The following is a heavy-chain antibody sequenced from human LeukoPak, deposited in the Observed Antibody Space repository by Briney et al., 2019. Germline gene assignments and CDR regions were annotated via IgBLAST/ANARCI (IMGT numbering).Heavy chain of an antibody. Sequence: SQTLSLTCTVSGGSISSGDYYWSWIRQPPGKGLEWIGYIYYSGSTYYNPSLKSRVTISVDTSKNQFSLKLSSVTAADTAVYYCARGTYYYDSSGYKPDAFDIWGQGTMVTVSS. CDR3: ARGTYYYDSSGYKPDAFDI. D-gene: IGHD3-22*01. CDR2: IYYSGST. V-gene: IGHV4-30-4*01. J-gene: IGHJ3*02. CDR1: GGSISSGDYY.